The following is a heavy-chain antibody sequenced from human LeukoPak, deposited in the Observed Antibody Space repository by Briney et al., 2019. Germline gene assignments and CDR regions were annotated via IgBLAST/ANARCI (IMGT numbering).Heavy chain of an antibody. CDR3: ARATELTYCGGDCYLDY. CDR2: ISAYNGNT. CDR1: GYTFTSYG. Sequence: ASVKVSCKASGYTFTSYGISWVRQAPGQGLEWMGWISAYNGNTNYAPELQGRVTMTTDTSTSTAYMELRNLRSDDTAVYYCARATELTYCGGDCYLDYWGQGTLVTVSS. J-gene: IGHJ4*02. V-gene: IGHV1-18*01. D-gene: IGHD2-21*02.